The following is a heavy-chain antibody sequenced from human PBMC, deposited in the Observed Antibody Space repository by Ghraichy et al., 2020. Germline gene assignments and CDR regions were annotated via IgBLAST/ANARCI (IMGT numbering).Heavy chain of an antibody. CDR1: GFTFSSYA. J-gene: IGHJ4*02. V-gene: IGHV3-23*01. CDR3: AKDRRKAYYISSVFDY. Sequence: GGSLRLSCAASGFTFSSYAMSWVRQAPGKGLEWVSAISGSGGSTYYADSVKGRFTISRDNSKNTLYLQMNSLRAEDTAVYYCAKDRRKAYYISSVFDYWGQGTLVTVSS. D-gene: IGHD3-10*01. CDR2: ISGSGGST.